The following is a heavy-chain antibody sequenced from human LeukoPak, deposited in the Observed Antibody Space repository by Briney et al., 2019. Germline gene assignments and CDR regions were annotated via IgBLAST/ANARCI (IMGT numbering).Heavy chain of an antibody. D-gene: IGHD5-24*01. CDR2: IYDRGPA. V-gene: IGHV4-30-2*01. CDR1: GYAITSGGFS. Sequence: PSQTLSLTCTVSGYAITSGGFSWNWIRQPPGKGLGWIGCIYDRGPAYYNPSLKSRVTISVDTSQNQFSLKLNSVTAADTAIYYCAREMGTAFDYWGQGNLVTVSS. CDR3: AREMGTAFDY. J-gene: IGHJ4*02.